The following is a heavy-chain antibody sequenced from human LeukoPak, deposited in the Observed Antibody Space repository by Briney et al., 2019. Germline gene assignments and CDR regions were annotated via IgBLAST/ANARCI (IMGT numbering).Heavy chain of an antibody. J-gene: IGHJ4*02. D-gene: IGHD6-19*01. CDR1: GGTFSSYA. V-gene: IGHV1-69*06. CDR3: ASKPDRCSGCHSFDY. CDR2: IIPIFGTA. Sequence: ASVKVSCKASGGTFSSYAISWVRQAPGQGLEWMGGIIPIFGTANYAQKFQGRVTITADKSTSTAYMELSSLRSEDTAVYYCASKPDRCSGCHSFDYWGQGTLVTVSS.